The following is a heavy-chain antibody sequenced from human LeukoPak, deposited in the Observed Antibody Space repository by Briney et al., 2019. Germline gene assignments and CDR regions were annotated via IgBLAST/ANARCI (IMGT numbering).Heavy chain of an antibody. CDR3: AMLRLGELSLSANAYDI. D-gene: IGHD3-16*02. J-gene: IGHJ3*02. Sequence: PSETLSLTCAVSGSSVNSDQYWGWMRHSPGAGLEWIGSVHQTGSPYYNPSLGSRVSLSIDSTKNSFSLRLTSVTAADTAVYYCAMLRLGELSLSANAYDIWGQGTMVIVSS. CDR1: GSSVNSDQY. CDR2: VHQTGSP. V-gene: IGHV4-38-2*01.